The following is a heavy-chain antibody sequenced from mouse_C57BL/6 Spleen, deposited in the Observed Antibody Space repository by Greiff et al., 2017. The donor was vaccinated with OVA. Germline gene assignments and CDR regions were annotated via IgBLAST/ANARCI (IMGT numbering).Heavy chain of an antibody. J-gene: IGHJ3*01. CDR3: ARSGNYYGSSSWFAY. V-gene: IGHV1-42*01. CDR2: INPSTGGT. Sequence: EVQLQQSGPELVKPGASVKISCEASGYSFTGYYMNWVKQSPEKSLEWIGEINPSTGGTTYNQKFKAKATLTVDKSSSTAYMQLKSLTSEDSAVYYCARSGNYYGSSSWFAYWGQGTLVTVSA. D-gene: IGHD1-1*01. CDR1: GYSFTGYY.